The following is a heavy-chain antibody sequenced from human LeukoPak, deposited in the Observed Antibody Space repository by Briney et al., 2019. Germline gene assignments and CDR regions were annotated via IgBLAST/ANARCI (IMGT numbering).Heavy chain of an antibody. J-gene: IGHJ6*03. CDR1: GYTFTSYD. D-gene: IGHD2-2*01. CDR2: MNPNSGNT. V-gene: IGHV1-8*01. Sequence: ASVKVSCKASGYTFTSYDINWVRQATGQGLEWMGWMNPNSGNTGYAQKFQGRVTMTRNTSISTAYMELSSLRSEDTAVYYCARSPYQEYYYYYMDVWGKGTTVTVSS. CDR3: ARSPYQEYYYYYMDV.